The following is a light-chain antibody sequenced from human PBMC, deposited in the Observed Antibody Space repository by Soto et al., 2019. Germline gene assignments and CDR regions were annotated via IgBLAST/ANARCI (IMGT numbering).Light chain of an antibody. CDR2: DAS. V-gene: IGKV3-11*01. J-gene: IGKJ5*01. CDR3: QQRSNWQVT. Sequence: EIVLTQSPVTLSVSPGERATLSCRASQSVSSYLAWYQQKPGQAPRLLIYDASNRATGIPARFSGSGSGTDFTLTISRLEPEDFAVYYCQQRSNWQVTFGQGTRLEIK. CDR1: QSVSSY.